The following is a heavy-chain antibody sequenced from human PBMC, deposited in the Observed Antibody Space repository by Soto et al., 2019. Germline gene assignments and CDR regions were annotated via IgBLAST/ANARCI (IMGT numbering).Heavy chain of an antibody. D-gene: IGHD4-4*01. Sequence: QITLKESGPTLVKPTATLTLTCTFSGFSVATTGVGVGWVRQPPGKALEFLAGIYWNDDKRYRPSLRNRLTITKDASRNQVVLKRTDMDPVDTATYYCAHIDYTAYHKPPLGYWGQGTPVTVSP. J-gene: IGHJ4*02. CDR2: IYWNDDK. CDR1: GFSVATTGVG. V-gene: IGHV2-5*01. CDR3: AHIDYTAYHKPPLGY.